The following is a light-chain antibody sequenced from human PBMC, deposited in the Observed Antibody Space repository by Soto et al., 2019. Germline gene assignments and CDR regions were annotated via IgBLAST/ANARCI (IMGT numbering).Light chain of an antibody. CDR3: QQYGTSVPIT. CDR1: RSVSSSY. Sequence: EIVLTQSPGTLSLSPGERATLSCRASRSVSSSYLAWYQQKPGQAPRLLIYGASSRATGIPDRFSGSGSGTDFTLTISRLEPEDFAVYYCQQYGTSVPITFGQGTRLEIK. CDR2: GAS. J-gene: IGKJ5*01. V-gene: IGKV3-20*01.